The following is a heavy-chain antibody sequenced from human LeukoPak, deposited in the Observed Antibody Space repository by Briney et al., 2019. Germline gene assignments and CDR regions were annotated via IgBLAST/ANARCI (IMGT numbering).Heavy chain of an antibody. CDR3: AKDREGLSSGYDLEYFDY. D-gene: IGHD5-12*01. Sequence: PGGSLRLSCAASGFTFSRNAMHWVRQAPGKGLEWVAFISDDGNSKYYADSVKGRFTISRDNSKNTLFLQMNSLRAEDTAVYYCAKDREGLSSGYDLEYFDYWGQGTLVTVSS. J-gene: IGHJ4*02. V-gene: IGHV3-30-3*01. CDR1: GFTFSRNA. CDR2: ISDDGNSK.